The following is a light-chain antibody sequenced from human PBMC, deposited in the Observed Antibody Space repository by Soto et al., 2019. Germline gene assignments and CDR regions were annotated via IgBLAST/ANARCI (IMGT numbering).Light chain of an antibody. J-gene: IGKJ1*01. Sequence: EIVLTQSPGTLSVSPGERATLSCRASQTISSDSLAWYQQKPGQAPSLLIYGTSSRATGIPDRFSGSGSGTDFTLTISRLEPEDTAIYYCQQYRSWPFGQGTKVEIK. CDR1: QTISSDS. CDR2: GTS. V-gene: IGKV3-20*01. CDR3: QQYRSWP.